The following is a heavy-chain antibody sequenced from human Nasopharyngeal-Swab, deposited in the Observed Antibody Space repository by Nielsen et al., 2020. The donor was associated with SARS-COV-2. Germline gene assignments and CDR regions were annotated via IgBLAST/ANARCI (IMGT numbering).Heavy chain of an antibody. J-gene: IGHJ6*03. CDR1: GFTFSSYS. V-gene: IGHV3-48*04. CDR3: ARVNRFPYYYYYMDV. CDR2: ISSSSSTI. Sequence: GGFLRLSCAASGFTFSSYSMNWVRQAPGKGLEWVSSISSSSSTIYYADSVKGRFTISRDNAKNSLYLQMNSLRAEDTAVYYCARVNRFPYYYYYMDVWGKGTTVTVSS. D-gene: IGHD2-21*01.